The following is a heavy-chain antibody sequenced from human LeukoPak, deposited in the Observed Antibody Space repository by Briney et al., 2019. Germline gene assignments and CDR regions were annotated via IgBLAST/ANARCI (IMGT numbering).Heavy chain of an antibody. V-gene: IGHV3-21*01. CDR3: ARVTFGATTNNYYFYHMDV. CDR2: ITSSGAYI. CDR1: GFTFSSYS. Sequence: PGGSLRLSCAASGFTFSSYSISWVRQAPGKGLEWVSSITSSGAYIDYADSVKDRFTISRDNAKNSLYLQMASPRAEDTAVYYCARVTFGATTNNYYFYHMDVWGKGTSVTVSS. D-gene: IGHD5-24*01. J-gene: IGHJ6*03.